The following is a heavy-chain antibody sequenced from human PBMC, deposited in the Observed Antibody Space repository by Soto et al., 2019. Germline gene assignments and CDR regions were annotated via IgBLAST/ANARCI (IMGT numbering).Heavy chain of an antibody. CDR2: IYHSGST. V-gene: IGHV4-30-2*01. Sequence: SSETLSLTCAVSGGSISSGGYSWSWIRQPPGKGLEWIGYIYHSGSTYYNPSLKSRVTISVDRSKNQFSLKLSSVTAADTAVYYCASSKRWVRWFDPWGQGTLVTVSS. CDR3: ASSKRWVRWFDP. J-gene: IGHJ5*02. D-gene: IGHD6-13*01. CDR1: GGSISSGGYS.